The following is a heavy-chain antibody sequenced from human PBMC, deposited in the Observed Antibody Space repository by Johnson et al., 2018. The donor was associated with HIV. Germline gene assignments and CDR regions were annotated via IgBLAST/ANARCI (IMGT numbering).Heavy chain of an antibody. V-gene: IGHV3-30*02. CDR3: ATLNGHAFDI. J-gene: IGHJ3*02. CDR2: IRFDGSNK. Sequence: QVQLVESGGGLVQPGGSLRLSCAASGFTFSSYAMHWVRQAPGKGLEWVAFIRFDGSNKYYVDSVKGRFTISRDNSKNTLYLQMNSLRAEDTAVYYCATLNGHAFDIWGQGTMVTVSS. CDR1: GFTFSSYA.